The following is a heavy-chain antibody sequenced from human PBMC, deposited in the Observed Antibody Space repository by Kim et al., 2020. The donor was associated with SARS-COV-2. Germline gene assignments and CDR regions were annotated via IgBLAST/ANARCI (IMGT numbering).Heavy chain of an antibody. V-gene: IGHV4-59*01. Sequence: SETLSLTCSVSGDSISYYYCSWIWQLPGKGLEWLCYIYHGENTDHNPSLKSRVTLSWDTAKTQFSLDLTSVAVADTAGYYCARSEGWGSWHQFDYWGQGILVTVSS. CDR1: GDSISYYY. D-gene: IGHD6-13*01. J-gene: IGHJ4*02. CDR3: ARSEGWGSWHQFDY. CDR2: IYHGENT.